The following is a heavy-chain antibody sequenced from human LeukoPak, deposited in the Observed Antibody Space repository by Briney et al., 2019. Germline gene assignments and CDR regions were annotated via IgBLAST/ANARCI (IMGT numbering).Heavy chain of an antibody. Sequence: PGGSLRLSCAASGFIFSDYYMSWIRQAPGKGLEWVSYISSSGITIYYADSMKGRFTISRDNAKNSLYLQMNSLRAEDTAVYYCANVWGVVVAARFWGKGTTVSISS. CDR1: GFIFSDYY. V-gene: IGHV3-11*01. D-gene: IGHD2-15*01. J-gene: IGHJ6*04. CDR2: ISSSGITI. CDR3: ANVWGVVVAARF.